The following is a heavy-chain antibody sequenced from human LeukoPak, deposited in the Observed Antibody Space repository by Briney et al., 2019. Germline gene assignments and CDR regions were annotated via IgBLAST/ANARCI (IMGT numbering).Heavy chain of an antibody. CDR2: IYYSGST. V-gene: IGHV4-38-2*01. D-gene: IGHD3-22*01. CDR3: ARLYYDSSGYYQICYFDY. CDR1: GYSISSGYQ. J-gene: IGHJ4*02. Sequence: SETLSLTCAVSGYSISSGYQWAWIRQPPGKTLEWIGSIYYSGSTYYNPSLKSRVTISVDTSKNQFSLNLSSVTAADTAVYYCARLYYDSSGYYQICYFDYWGQGTLVTVSS.